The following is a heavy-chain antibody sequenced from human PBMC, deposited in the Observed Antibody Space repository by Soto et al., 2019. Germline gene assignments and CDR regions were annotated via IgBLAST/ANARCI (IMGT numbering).Heavy chain of an antibody. D-gene: IGHD3-9*01. CDR3: ARIPLDYDILTGWIYYYGMDV. CDR1: GFTFSSYL. J-gene: IGHJ6*02. Sequence: EVQLVESGGGLVQPGGSLRLSCAASGFTFSSYLMSWVRQAPGKGLEWVANIKQDGSEKYYVDSVKGRFTISRDNAKNSLYLQMNSLRAEDTAVYYCARIPLDYDILTGWIYYYGMDVWGQGTTVTVSS. CDR2: IKQDGSEK. V-gene: IGHV3-7*04.